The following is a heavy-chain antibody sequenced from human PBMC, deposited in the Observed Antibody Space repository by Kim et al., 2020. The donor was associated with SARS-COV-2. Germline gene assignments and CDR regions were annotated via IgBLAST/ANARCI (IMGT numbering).Heavy chain of an antibody. CDR3: ARSKREVNHLYETGGYF. D-gene: IGHD1-26*01. V-gene: IGHV3-30*09. Sequence: GGSLRLSCEASGLNFNDYAFQWVRQAPGEGLAWVGVISYDGSKKYYADSVQGRFAVSRDNSKNTLYLQMNSLRPDDTAMYYCARSKREVNHLYETGGYF. CDR2: ISYDGSKK. CDR1: GLNFNDYA. J-gene: IGHJ4*03.